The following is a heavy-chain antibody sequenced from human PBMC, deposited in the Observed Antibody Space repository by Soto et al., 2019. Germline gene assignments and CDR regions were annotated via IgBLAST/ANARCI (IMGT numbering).Heavy chain of an antibody. CDR1: GGSISSSSYY. CDR3: ARHVLVRYFDWLLFESPTPNWFDP. V-gene: IGHV4-39*01. CDR2: IYYSGST. D-gene: IGHD3-9*01. Sequence: QLQLQESGPGLVKPSETLSLTCTVSGGSISSSSYYWGWIRQPPGKGLEWIGSIYYSGSTYYNPSLKSRVTISVDTSKNQFSLKLSSVTAADTAVYYCARHVLVRYFDWLLFESPTPNWFDPWGQGTLVTVSS. J-gene: IGHJ5*02.